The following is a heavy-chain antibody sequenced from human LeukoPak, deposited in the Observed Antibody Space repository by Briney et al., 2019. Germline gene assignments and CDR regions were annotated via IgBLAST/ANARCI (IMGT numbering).Heavy chain of an antibody. CDR3: AAGLLSDY. Sequence: ASVKVSCKASGYTFTGYYMHWVRQAPGQGLEWMGWINPNSGGTDYAQKFRGRVTITRDMSTSTAYMELSSLRSEDTAVYYCAAGLLSDYWGQGTLVTVSS. D-gene: IGHD4/OR15-4a*01. CDR2: INPNSGGT. CDR1: GYTFTGYY. J-gene: IGHJ4*02. V-gene: IGHV1-2*02.